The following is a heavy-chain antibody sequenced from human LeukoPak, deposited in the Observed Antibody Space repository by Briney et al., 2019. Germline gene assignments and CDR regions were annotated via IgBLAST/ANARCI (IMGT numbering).Heavy chain of an antibody. D-gene: IGHD3-22*01. CDR1: GFNFAINW. J-gene: IGHJ4*02. CDR2: INSGGSGT. V-gene: IGHV3-74*01. Sequence: GGSLRLSCAAYGFNFAINWMHWVRQTPGKGLMWVSRINSGGSGTSYADSVEGRFTISRDNSKNTLYLQMNSLRAEDTAVYYCAKEGGDYYDSSGYDYWGQGTLVTVSS. CDR3: AKEGGDYYDSSGYDY.